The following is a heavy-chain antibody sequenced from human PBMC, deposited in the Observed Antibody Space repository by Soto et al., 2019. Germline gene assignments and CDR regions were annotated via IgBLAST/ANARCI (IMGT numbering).Heavy chain of an antibody. CDR3: ARDRDCSGGTCARPSIQY. Sequence: GGSLRLSFAASGFTFSNNGMHWVRQAPGKGLEWVAVVWYDGSKTYYGDSVKGRFTISRDNSKNTLYLQMNSLRVEDTAVYYCARDRDCSGGTCARPSIQYWGQGTLVTVSS. CDR2: VWYDGSKT. CDR1: GFTFSNNG. V-gene: IGHV3-33*01. D-gene: IGHD2-15*01. J-gene: IGHJ1*01.